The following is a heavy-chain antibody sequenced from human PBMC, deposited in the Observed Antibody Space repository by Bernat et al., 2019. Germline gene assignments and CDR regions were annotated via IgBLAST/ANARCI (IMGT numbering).Heavy chain of an antibody. J-gene: IGHJ5*02. V-gene: IGHV3-23*01. CDR1: GPTFSNYP. CDR2: ISDSGDST. Sequence: EVQLLQSGGGLVQPGGSLRISCAASGPTFSNYPMSWVRQFPGKGLEGVAAISDSGDSTNYADSVKGRFAISRDNSKNMLYLQLNGLRAEDTAVYYCAEIGYCGAYGGRQDNWFDPWGQGTLVTVSS. D-gene: IGHD2-21*01. CDR3: AEIGYCGAYGGRQDNWFDP.